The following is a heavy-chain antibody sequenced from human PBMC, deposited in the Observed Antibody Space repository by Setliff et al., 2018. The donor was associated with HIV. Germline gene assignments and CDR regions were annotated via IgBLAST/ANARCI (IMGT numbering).Heavy chain of an antibody. Sequence: ASVKVSCKASGFTFTTYAVHWVRQAPGQRPEWMRWINAANGKTRYPQRFEARVTITMDTGASTAYMELNSLRSEDSAVYYCARGVIRGVISQGGLDYWGPGTLVTVSS. D-gene: IGHD3-10*01. CDR2: INAANGKT. CDR1: GFTFTTYA. J-gene: IGHJ4*02. CDR3: ARGVIRGVISQGGLDY. V-gene: IGHV1-3*01.